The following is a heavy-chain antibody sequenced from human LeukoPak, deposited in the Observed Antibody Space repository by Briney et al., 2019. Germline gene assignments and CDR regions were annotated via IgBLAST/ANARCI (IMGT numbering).Heavy chain of an antibody. J-gene: IGHJ6*02. CDR2: ISSSGSTI. CDR3: ARAEEGYCSGGSCYYYYDMDV. V-gene: IGHV3-48*03. CDR1: GFTFSSYE. Sequence: GGSLRLSCAASGFTFSSYEMNWVRQAPGKGLEWVSYISSSGSTIYYADSVKGRFIISRDNAKNSLYLQMNSLRAEDTAVYYCARAEEGYCSGGSCYYYYDMDVWGQGTTVTVSS. D-gene: IGHD2-15*01.